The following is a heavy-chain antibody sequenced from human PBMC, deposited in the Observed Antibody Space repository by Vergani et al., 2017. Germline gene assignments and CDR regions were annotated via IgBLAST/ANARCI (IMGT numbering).Heavy chain of an antibody. CDR3: ARVVVRDIVVVPAAIRFGAFDI. D-gene: IGHD2-2*02. Sequence: QVQLVQSGAEVKKPGASVKVSCKASGYTFTSYGISWVRQAPGQGLEWMGWISAYNGNTNYAQKLQGRVTMTTDTSTSTAYMELRSLRSDDTAVYYCARVVVRDIVVVPAAIRFGAFDIWGQGTMVTVSS. V-gene: IGHV1-18*01. CDR1: GYTFTSYG. J-gene: IGHJ3*02. CDR2: ISAYNGNT.